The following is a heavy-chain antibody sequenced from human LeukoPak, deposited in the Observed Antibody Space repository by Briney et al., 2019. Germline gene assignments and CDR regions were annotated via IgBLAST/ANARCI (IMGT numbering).Heavy chain of an antibody. D-gene: IGHD6-13*01. J-gene: IGHJ3*02. V-gene: IGHV3-11*01. Sequence: GGSLRLSCAASGFTFSDYYMSWIRQAPGKGLEWVSYISSSGSTIYYADSVKGRFTISRDNVKNSLYLQMNSLRAEDTAVYYCARDSRRAAAGTRAFDIWGQGTMVTVSS. CDR2: ISSSGSTI. CDR3: ARDSRRAAAGTRAFDI. CDR1: GFTFSDYY.